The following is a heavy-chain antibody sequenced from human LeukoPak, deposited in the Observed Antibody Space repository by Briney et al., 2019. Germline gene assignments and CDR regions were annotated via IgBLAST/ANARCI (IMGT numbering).Heavy chain of an antibody. Sequence: GGSLRLPCAASGFTFSGSAMHWVRQASGKGLEWVGRIRSKANSYATAYAASVKGRFTISRDDSKNTAYLQMNSLKTEDTAVYYCTRQNYGSGSYCFDYWGQGTLVTVSS. CDR1: GFTFSGSA. V-gene: IGHV3-73*01. D-gene: IGHD3-10*01. J-gene: IGHJ4*02. CDR3: TRQNYGSGSYCFDY. CDR2: IRSKANSYAT.